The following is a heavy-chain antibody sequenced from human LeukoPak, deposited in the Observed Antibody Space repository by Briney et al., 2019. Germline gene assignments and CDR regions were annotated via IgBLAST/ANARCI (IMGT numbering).Heavy chain of an antibody. J-gene: IGHJ4*02. CDR1: GYTFTSYG. V-gene: IGHV1-18*04. CDR3: AIDNVRGTTHYFDY. D-gene: IGHD3-10*02. Sequence: ASVKVSCKASGYTFTSYGISWVRQAPGQGREGMGWISAYNGNTNYAQKLQGRVTMTTDTSTSTAYMELRSLRSDDTAVYYCAIDNVRGTTHYFDYWGQGTLVTVSS. CDR2: ISAYNGNT.